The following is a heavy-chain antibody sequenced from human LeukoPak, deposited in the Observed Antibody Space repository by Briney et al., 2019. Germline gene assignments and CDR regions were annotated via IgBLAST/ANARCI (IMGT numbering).Heavy chain of an antibody. Sequence: SGGALRLSCAASGFTFSSYAMSSVRQAPGKGLEWLSYISGNGGVIHYADSVKGRFTISRDNAKNLLYLQMDSLRVEDTAIYYCARVPRPVRIWVQGTMVTVSS. J-gene: IGHJ4*02. CDR1: GFTFSSYA. V-gene: IGHV3-48*04. CDR3: ARVPRPVRI. CDR2: ISGNGGVI.